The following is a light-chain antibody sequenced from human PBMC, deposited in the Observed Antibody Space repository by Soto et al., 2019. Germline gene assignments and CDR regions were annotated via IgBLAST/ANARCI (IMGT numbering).Light chain of an antibody. CDR3: QQRSVWPWT. V-gene: IGKV3D-20*02. CDR2: GAS. J-gene: IGKJ1*01. Sequence: PGERATLSFRASQTVSSNYLAWCQQRPGQAPRLLIYGASTRAAGIPDRFSGSGSGTDFTLTITSLEPEDSAVFYCQQRSVWPWTFGQGTKVDIK. CDR1: QTVSSNY.